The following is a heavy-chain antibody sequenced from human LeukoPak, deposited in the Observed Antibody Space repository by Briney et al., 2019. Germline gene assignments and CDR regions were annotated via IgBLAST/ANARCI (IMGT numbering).Heavy chain of an antibody. D-gene: IGHD6-13*01. Sequence: SETLSLTCTVSGGSISSYYWSWIRQPAGKGLEWIGRIYTSGSTNYNPSLKSRVTMSVDTSKNQFSLKLSSVTAADTAVYYCANVSSSSWYHDYFDYWGQGTLVTVSS. CDR3: ANVSSSSWYHDYFDY. J-gene: IGHJ4*02. CDR2: IYTSGST. CDR1: GGSISSYY. V-gene: IGHV4-4*07.